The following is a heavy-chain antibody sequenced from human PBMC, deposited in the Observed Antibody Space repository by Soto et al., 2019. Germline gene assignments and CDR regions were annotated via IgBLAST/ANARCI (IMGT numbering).Heavy chain of an antibody. V-gene: IGHV4-38-2*01. D-gene: IGHD1-26*01. CDR3: ARARVGATSWFDP. J-gene: IGHJ5*02. CDR2: IYHSGST. Sequence: PSETLSLTCAVSGYSISSGYYWGWIRQPPGKGLEWIGSIYHSGSTYYNPSLKSRVTISVDTSKNQFSLKLSSVTAADTAVYYCARARVGATSWFDPWGQGTLVTVS. CDR1: GYSISSGYY.